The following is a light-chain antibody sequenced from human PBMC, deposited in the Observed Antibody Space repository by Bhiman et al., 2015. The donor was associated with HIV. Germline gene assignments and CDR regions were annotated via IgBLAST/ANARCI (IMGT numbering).Light chain of an antibody. V-gene: IGLV2-14*01. J-gene: IGLJ2*01. CDR2: DVS. CDR3: TSYISGTAHVL. Sequence: QSALTQPASVSGSPGQSITISCTGTSSAVGGYNYVSWYQQHPGKAPKLMIYDVSKRTSGVSNRFSGSKSGNTASLTISGLQAEDEADYYCTSYISGTAHVLFGGGTHLTVL. CDR1: SSAVGGYNY.